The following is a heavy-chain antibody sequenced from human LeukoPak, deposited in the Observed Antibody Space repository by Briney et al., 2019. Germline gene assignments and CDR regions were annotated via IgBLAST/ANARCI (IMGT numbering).Heavy chain of an antibody. Sequence: SETLSLTCAVYGESLSGYYWSWIRQPPGKGLEWIGEIHHSGGTNYNPSLKSRVTMSVDTSKKRFFLKLTSVTAADTAVYYCARRIYGGNRGFDYWGQGTLVTVSS. CDR3: ARRIYGGNRGFDY. CDR2: IHHSGGT. CDR1: GESLSGYY. V-gene: IGHV4-34*01. D-gene: IGHD4/OR15-4a*01. J-gene: IGHJ4*02.